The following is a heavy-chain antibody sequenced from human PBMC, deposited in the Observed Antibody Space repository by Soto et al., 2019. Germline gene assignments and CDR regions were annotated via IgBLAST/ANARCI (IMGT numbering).Heavy chain of an antibody. CDR1: GDSITWTSCY. J-gene: IGHJ4*02. Sequence: SETLSLTCTLSGDSITWTSCYWGWIRQPPGKGLEWVGDVYYSGSTYYNPSLKSRLTMSIDTSKGQFSLKLSSVTAADTAVYYCAAITVVRGVIVTGFDYWGQGTLVTVSS. CDR2: VYYSGST. D-gene: IGHD3-10*01. CDR3: AAITVVRGVIVTGFDY. V-gene: IGHV4-39*07.